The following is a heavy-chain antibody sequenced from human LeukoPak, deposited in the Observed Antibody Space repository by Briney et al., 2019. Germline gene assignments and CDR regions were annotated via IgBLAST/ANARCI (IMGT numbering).Heavy chain of an antibody. CDR3: ARGEKYSSSPFDY. CDR2: IYYSGST. V-gene: IGHV4-61*01. J-gene: IGHJ4*02. D-gene: IGHD6-6*01. CDR1: GGSVSSGSYY. Sequence: SETLTLTCTVSGGSVSSGSYYWSWIRQPPEKGLEWIGYIYYSGSTNYNPSLKSRVTISVDTSKNQFSLKLSSVTAADTAVYYCARGEKYSSSPFDYWGQGTLVTVSS.